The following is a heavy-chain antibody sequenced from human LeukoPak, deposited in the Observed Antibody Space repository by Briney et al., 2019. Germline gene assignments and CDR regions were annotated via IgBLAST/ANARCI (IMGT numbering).Heavy chain of an antibody. Sequence: GASVKVSCKASGYPFTSYDINWVRQATGQGLEWMGWMNPNSGNTGYAQKFQGRVTLSRNTSITTAYMELSSLRSEDMAVYYCARAIRADRRGSWSDPWGQGTLVTVSS. J-gene: IGHJ5*02. CDR2: MNPNSGNT. D-gene: IGHD6-6*01. CDR3: ARAIRADRRGSWSDP. CDR1: GYPFTSYD. V-gene: IGHV1-8*02.